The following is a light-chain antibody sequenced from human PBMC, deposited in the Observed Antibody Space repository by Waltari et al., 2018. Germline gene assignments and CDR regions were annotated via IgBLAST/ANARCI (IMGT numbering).Light chain of an antibody. Sequence: SYELTQPPAVSVSPGQTARITCPGSALPRKHAYWYHQKSGQVPLLVIYEDNRRPSGIPGRFSGSSSGTKATLTITGAQADDEGDYYCYSTDGGGDHRGVFGGGTRLTVL. CDR1: ALPRKH. J-gene: IGLJ3*02. CDR3: YSTDGGGDHRGV. CDR2: EDN. V-gene: IGLV3-10*01.